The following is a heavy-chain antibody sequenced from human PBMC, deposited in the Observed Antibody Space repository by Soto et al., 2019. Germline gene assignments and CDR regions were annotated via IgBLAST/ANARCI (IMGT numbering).Heavy chain of an antibody. Sequence: QVQLVESGGGLVRPGGSLRLSCAASGFTFSDYYMNCIRQAPGKGLERVSYITGSSDYTNYADSVKGRFTISRDNVKNSLYLQMNSLRAEDTAVYYCAREYYYGMDVWGQGTTVTVSS. CDR1: GFTFSDYY. CDR2: ITGSSDYT. CDR3: AREYYYGMDV. V-gene: IGHV3-11*05. J-gene: IGHJ6*02.